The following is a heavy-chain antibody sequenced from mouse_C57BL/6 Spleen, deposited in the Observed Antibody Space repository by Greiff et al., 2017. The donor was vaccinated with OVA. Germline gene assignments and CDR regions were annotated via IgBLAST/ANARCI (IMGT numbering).Heavy chain of an antibody. CDR2: ISDGGSYT. D-gene: IGHD1-1*01. V-gene: IGHV5-4*01. CDR3: ARCSSYPYWYFDV. J-gene: IGHJ1*03. CDR1: GFTFSSYA. Sequence: EVHLVESGGGLVKPGGSLKLSCAASGFTFSSYAMSWVRQTPEKRLEWVATISDGGSYTYYPDNVKGRFTISRDNAKNNLYLQMSHLKSEDTAMYYCARCSSYPYWYFDVWGTGTTVTVSS.